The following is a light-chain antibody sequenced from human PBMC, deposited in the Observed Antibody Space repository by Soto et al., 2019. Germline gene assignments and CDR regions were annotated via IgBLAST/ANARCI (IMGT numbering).Light chain of an antibody. CDR2: KAS. V-gene: IGKV1-5*03. Sequence: TNTNRASQSVSSWLAWYQQKPGKAPKLLIYKASSLESGVPSRFSGSASGTEFTLTISSLQPDDFASYYCQQDHSYPLTFGGGGKV. CDR3: QQDHSYPLT. J-gene: IGKJ4*01. CDR1: QSVSSW.